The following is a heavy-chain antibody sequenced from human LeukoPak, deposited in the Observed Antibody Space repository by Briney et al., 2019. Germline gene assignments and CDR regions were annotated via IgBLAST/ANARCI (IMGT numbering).Heavy chain of an antibody. Sequence: GASVKVSCKASGYTFTDHFLHWLRQAPGQGLEWMGWINPKTGATNYAQSFQGRVTMTRDTSITTGNMELNRLTSDDTAVYYCARAYEYGWFDPWGQGTLVTVSS. CDR1: GYTFTDHF. CDR3: ARAYEYGWFDP. CDR2: INPKTGAT. J-gene: IGHJ5*02. D-gene: IGHD3-16*01. V-gene: IGHV1-2*02.